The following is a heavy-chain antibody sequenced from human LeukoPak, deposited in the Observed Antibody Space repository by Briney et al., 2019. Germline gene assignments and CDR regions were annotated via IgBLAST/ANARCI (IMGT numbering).Heavy chain of an antibody. CDR3: AKAGAGATYYYDSSGYYGQDYFDY. CDR2: ISGSGGST. Sequence: GGSLRLSCAASGFTFSSYAMSWVRQAPGKGLEWVSAISGSGGSTYYADSVKGRFTIFRDNSKNTLYLQMNSLRAEDTAVYYCAKAGAGATYYYDSSGYYGQDYFDYWGQGTLVTVSS. CDR1: GFTFSSYA. J-gene: IGHJ4*02. D-gene: IGHD3-22*01. V-gene: IGHV3-23*01.